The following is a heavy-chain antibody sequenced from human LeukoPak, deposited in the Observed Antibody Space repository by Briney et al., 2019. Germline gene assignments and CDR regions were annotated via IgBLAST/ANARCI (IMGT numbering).Heavy chain of an antibody. J-gene: IGHJ4*02. CDR2: FDPEDGET. CDR3: ASGIGFARLPHN. V-gene: IGHV1-24*01. CDR1: GYTLTELS. Sequence: ASVKVSCKVSGYTLTELSMHWVRQAPGKGLEWMGGFDPEDGETIYAQKFQGRVTITADESTSTAYMELSSLRSEDTAVYYCASGIGFARLPHNWGQGTLVTVSS. D-gene: IGHD3-10*01.